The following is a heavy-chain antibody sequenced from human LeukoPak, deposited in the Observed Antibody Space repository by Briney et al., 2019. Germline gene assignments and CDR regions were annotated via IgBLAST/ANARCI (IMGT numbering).Heavy chain of an antibody. D-gene: IGHD6-13*01. Sequence: GEPLTLSCAAAGFTFSKHSVRWLRQAPGKGLEWISYIRWTLTTIYYARSVKGRFTISRDNGKNSLYLQMNILRGEDTALYYCARCPIAGPGIVGNWFDSWGQGTLVTVS. CDR3: ARCPIAGPGIVGNWFDS. V-gene: IGHV3-48*01. J-gene: IGHJ5*01. CDR1: GFTFSKHS. CDR2: IRWTLTTI.